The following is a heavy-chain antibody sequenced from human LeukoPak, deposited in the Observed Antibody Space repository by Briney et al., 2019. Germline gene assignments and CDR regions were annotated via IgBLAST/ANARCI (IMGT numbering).Heavy chain of an antibody. CDR2: IWYDGSNK. V-gene: IGHV3-33*01. CDR1: GFTFSSYG. Sequence: GGSLRLSCAASGFTFSSYGMHWVRQAPGKGLEWVAVIWYDGSNKYSADSVKGRFTISRDNSKNTLYLQMNSLRAEDTAVYYCARGGIAAAGTHAFDIWGQGTMVTVSS. CDR3: ARGGIAAAGTHAFDI. D-gene: IGHD6-13*01. J-gene: IGHJ3*02.